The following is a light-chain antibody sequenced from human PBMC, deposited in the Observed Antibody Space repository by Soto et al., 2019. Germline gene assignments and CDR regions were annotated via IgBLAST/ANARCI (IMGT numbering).Light chain of an antibody. Sequence: QSALTQPRSVSGSPGQSVTISCTGTSSDVGAYNYVSWYQQHPGKAPKFMIYDVNKRPSGVPDRFSGSKSGNTASLTISGLQAEDEADYYCCSYAGTYSYVFGTGTKLTVL. CDR3: CSYAGTYSYV. CDR1: SSDVGAYNY. CDR2: DVN. V-gene: IGLV2-11*01. J-gene: IGLJ1*01.